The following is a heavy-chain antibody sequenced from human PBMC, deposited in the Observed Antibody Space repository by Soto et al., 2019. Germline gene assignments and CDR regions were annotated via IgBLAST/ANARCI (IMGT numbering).Heavy chain of an antibody. CDR1: GFTFGRHG. CDR2: IGSDGRRA. V-gene: IGHV3-30*02. D-gene: IGHD4-17*01. J-gene: IGHJ4*02. Sequence: QVQLVESGGGVVQPGGSLRLSCAASGFTFGRHGMHWVRQAPGKGLEWVAVIGSDGRRASYADSVKGRFTISRDNGQXXXXXXXXXXXXXXXXXXXXXRDDDYGDNGLDYWGQGTLVTVSS. CDR3: XRDDDYGDNGLDY.